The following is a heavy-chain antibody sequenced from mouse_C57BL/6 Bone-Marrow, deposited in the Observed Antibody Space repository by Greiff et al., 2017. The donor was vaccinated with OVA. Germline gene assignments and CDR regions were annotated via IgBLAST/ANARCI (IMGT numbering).Heavy chain of an antibody. V-gene: IGHV1-76*01. CDR1: GYTFTAYY. CDR3: ARSERLRDYFDY. D-gene: IGHD2-2*01. CDR2: IYPGSGNI. Sequence: QVQLKESGAELVRPGASVKLSCKASGYTFTAYYISWVKQRPGQGLEWIARIYPGSGNIYYNEKFKGKATLTAEKSSSTAYMQLSSLTSDDSAGDFGARSERLRDYFDYWGQGTTLTVSA. J-gene: IGHJ2*01.